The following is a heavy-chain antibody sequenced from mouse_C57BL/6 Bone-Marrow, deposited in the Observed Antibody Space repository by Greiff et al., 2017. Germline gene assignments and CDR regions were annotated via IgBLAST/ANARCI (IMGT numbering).Heavy chain of an antibody. J-gene: IGHJ2*01. CDR2: IHPNSGST. CDR1: GYTFTSYW. V-gene: IGHV1-64*01. CDR3: TRHGAFFDY. Sequence: QVQLQQPGAELVKPGASVKLSCKASGYTFTSYWMHWVKQRPGQGLEWIGMIHPNSGSTNYNEKFKSKATLTVDKSSSTAYMQLSSLTSEDAAVYYCTRHGAFFDYWGQGTTLTVSS.